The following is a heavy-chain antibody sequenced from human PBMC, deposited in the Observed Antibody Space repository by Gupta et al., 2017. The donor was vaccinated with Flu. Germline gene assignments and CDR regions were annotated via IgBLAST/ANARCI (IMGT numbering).Heavy chain of an antibody. D-gene: IGHD1-1*01. Sequence: VRQAPGRGLEWLALISDDGNKEYYADSVRGRFIISRDNSNATLFLQMNSLRHDDTGVYYCVKNYASTWNEPDYGLDVWGQGTRVIVSS. J-gene: IGHJ6*02. CDR2: ISDDGNKE. V-gene: IGHV3-30*18. CDR3: VKNYASTWNEPDYGLDV.